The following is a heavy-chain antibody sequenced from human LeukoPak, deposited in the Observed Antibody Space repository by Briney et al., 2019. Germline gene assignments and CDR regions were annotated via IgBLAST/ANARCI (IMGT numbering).Heavy chain of an antibody. Sequence: GGSLRLSCAASGFTFSSYEMNWVRQAPGKGLVWVSRINGDGSSTTYAGSVKGRFTISRDNARNTLYLQMNTLRAEDTAVYYCARGGAVPANCFDPWGQGTLVTVSS. V-gene: IGHV3-74*01. D-gene: IGHD2-2*01. CDR2: INGDGSST. CDR3: ARGGAVPANCFDP. J-gene: IGHJ5*02. CDR1: GFTFSSYE.